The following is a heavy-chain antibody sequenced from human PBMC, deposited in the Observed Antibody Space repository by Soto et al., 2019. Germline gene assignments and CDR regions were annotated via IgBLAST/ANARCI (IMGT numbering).Heavy chain of an antibody. Sequence: GGSLRLSCAASGFTFSSYAMSWVRQAPGKGLEWVSAISGSGGSTYYADSVKGRFTISRDNSKNTLYLQMNSLRAEDTAVYYCAKVSQYQLDYYYYMDVWGKGTTVTVSS. D-gene: IGHD2-2*01. J-gene: IGHJ6*03. CDR2: ISGSGGST. V-gene: IGHV3-23*01. CDR1: GFTFSSYA. CDR3: AKVSQYQLDYYYYMDV.